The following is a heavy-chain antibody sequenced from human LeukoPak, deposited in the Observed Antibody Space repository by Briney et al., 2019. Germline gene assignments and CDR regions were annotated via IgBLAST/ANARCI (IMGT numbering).Heavy chain of an antibody. Sequence: SETLSLTCTVSGGSISSYYWNWIRQPPGKGLEWIGVIYYTGSTNYNPSLKSRVTISVDTSKHQFSLKLSSVTAADTAVYYCAREVVGDAEGLDYWGQGTLATVSS. J-gene: IGHJ4*02. V-gene: IGHV4-59*01. CDR2: IYYTGST. CDR3: AREVVGDAEGLDY. D-gene: IGHD1-26*01. CDR1: GGSISSYY.